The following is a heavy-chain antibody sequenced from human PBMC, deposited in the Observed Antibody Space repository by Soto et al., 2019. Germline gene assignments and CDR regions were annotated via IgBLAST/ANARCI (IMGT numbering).Heavy chain of an antibody. J-gene: IGHJ4*02. CDR2: IFPGDSDT. V-gene: IGHV5-51*01. CDR1: GYSFTSYW. D-gene: IGHD3-22*01. CDR3: ARHTRLVGGYSGGYCIDY. Sequence: GESLKISCKASGYSFTSYWIGWVRQMPGEGLGWMGIIFPGDSDTRYSPSFQGKVTISADKYISTGYLRWSSLKASDSAMYDCARHTRLVGGYSGGYCIDYWGQGTLVTVSS.